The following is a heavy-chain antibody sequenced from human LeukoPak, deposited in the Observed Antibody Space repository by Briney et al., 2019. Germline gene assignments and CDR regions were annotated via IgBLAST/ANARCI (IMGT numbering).Heavy chain of an antibody. CDR1: GFTFSDYW. J-gene: IGHJ4*02. CDR2: ISPDGSAE. Sequence: GGSLRLSCAASGFTFSDYWMNWVRQAPGKGPECVANISPDGSAEYYVDSVRGRFTISRDNAKNTLYLQMTDLRAEDTAVYYCARDGSGEWPIGYWGQRTLVTVSS. V-gene: IGHV3-7*01. CDR3: ARDGSGEWPIGY. D-gene: IGHD3-10*01.